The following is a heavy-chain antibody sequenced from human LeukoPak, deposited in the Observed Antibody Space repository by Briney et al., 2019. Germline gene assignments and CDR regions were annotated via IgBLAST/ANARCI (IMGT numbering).Heavy chain of an antibody. CDR2: IYWNDDK. V-gene: IGHV2-5*01. J-gene: IGHJ4*02. CDR1: GFSLSTSGVG. D-gene: IGHD2-2*01. CDR3: AQLGYCSSTSCPAAGY. Sequence: SGPTLVNPTQTLTLTCTFSGFSLSTSGVGVGWIRQPPGKALEWLALIYWNDDKRYSPSLKSRLTITKDTSKNQAVLTMTNMDPVDTATYYCAQLGYCSSTSCPAAGYWGQGTLVTVSS.